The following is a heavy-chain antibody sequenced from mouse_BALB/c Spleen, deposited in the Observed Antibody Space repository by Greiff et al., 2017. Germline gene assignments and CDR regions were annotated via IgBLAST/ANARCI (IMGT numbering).Heavy chain of an antibody. J-gene: IGHJ4*01. V-gene: IGHV5-6-4*01. D-gene: IGHD2-14*01. CDR3: TRDLGDRYAYAMDY. CDR1: GFTFSSYT. Sequence: EVKLVESGGGLVKPGGSLKLSCAASGFTFSSYTMSWVRQTPEKRLEWVATISSGGSYTYYPDSVKGRFTISRDNAKNTLYLQMSSLKSEDTAMYYCTRDLGDRYAYAMDYWGQGTSVTGSS. CDR2: ISSGGSYT.